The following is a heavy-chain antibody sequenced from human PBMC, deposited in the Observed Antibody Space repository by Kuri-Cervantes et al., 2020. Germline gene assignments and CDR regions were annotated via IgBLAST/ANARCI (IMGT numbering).Heavy chain of an antibody. CDR2: VRNIANSHTT. Sequence: GESLKISCGASGFTFSDHYMDWVRQAPGKGLEWVGRVRNIANSHTTEYAASVKGRFTISRDDSKNSLYLQMNSLKTEDTAVYYCARAPYDFWSGYDYYYYYMDVWGKGTTVTVSS. D-gene: IGHD3-3*01. V-gene: IGHV3-72*01. CDR3: ARAPYDFWSGYDYYYYYMDV. CDR1: GFTFSDHY. J-gene: IGHJ6*03.